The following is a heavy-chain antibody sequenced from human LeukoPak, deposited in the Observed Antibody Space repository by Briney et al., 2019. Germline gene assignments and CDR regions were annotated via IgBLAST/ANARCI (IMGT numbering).Heavy chain of an antibody. J-gene: IGHJ4*02. V-gene: IGHV1-2*02. D-gene: IGHD5-18*01. CDR2: INPNSGGT. CDR3: ARGTYIRGYSYGNALDY. Sequence: ASVKVSCKASGYPLAGYYMHWVRQAPGQGLEWMGWINPNSGGTNYAQKFQGRVTMTRDTSISTAYMELSRLRSDDTAVYYCARGTYIRGYSYGNALDYWGQGTLVTVSS. CDR1: GYPLAGYY.